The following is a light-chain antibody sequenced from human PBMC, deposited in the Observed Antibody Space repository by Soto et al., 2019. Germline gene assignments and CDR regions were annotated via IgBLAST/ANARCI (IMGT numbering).Light chain of an antibody. CDR1: QSVPSDW. Sequence: ELVLTPSRGTLSLSPGERATLSCRASQSVPSDWLAWYRHKPGQAPRPLFYGASSRATGVPDRVSGSGSGTDFTLTINKRGSEDVAVYDCQEYGNFPYTFGQRAKEEIK. V-gene: IGKV3-20*01. CDR2: GAS. J-gene: IGKJ2*01. CDR3: QEYGNFPYT.